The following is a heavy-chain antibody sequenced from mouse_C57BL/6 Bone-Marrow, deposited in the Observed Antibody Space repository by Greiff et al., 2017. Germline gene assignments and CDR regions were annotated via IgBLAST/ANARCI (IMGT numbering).Heavy chain of an antibody. J-gene: IGHJ4*01. V-gene: IGHV1-64*01. CDR3: ARSYDYDDYTMDY. CDR1: GYTFTNYW. Sequence: QVQLQQPGAELVKPGASVKLSCKASGYTFTNYWMHWVKQRPGQGLEWIGMMHPNGGSPDYNEKFKSEATLSVDKSSRTAYMELSSLTSEDSAVYYWARSYDYDDYTMDYGGKGTSVTVSS. CDR2: MHPNGGSP. D-gene: IGHD2-4*01.